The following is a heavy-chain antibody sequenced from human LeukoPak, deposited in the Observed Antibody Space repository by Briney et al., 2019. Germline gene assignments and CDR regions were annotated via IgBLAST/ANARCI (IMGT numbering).Heavy chain of an antibody. CDR2: ISRSGDVT. Sequence: GGSLRLSCAASGFTFSSYVMNWVRQAPGEGLEWVSGISRSGDVTYYADSVKGRFTISRDNSKNTLYLQIDGLRAEDTAIYYCAKDRDDYGDFAFDYWGQGTLVTVSS. D-gene: IGHD4-17*01. CDR3: AKDRDDYGDFAFDY. V-gene: IGHV3-23*01. J-gene: IGHJ4*02. CDR1: GFTFSSYV.